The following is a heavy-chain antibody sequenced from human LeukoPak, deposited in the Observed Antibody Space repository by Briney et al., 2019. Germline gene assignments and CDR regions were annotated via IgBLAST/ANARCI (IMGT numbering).Heavy chain of an antibody. V-gene: IGHV3-48*03. D-gene: IGHD1-26*01. CDR1: GFTFSNYE. CDR2: IKSSGTTV. Sequence: GGSLRLSCAASGFTFSNYEMNWVRRAPGKGLEWISYIKSSGTTVYYADSVKGRFTISRDNAKNSLYLQMNSLGAEDTAVYYCARGGDTGSYSKFWGQGTLVTVSS. J-gene: IGHJ4*02. CDR3: ARGGDTGSYSKF.